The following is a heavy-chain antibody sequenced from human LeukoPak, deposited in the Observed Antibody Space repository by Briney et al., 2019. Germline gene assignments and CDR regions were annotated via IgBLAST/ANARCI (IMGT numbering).Heavy chain of an antibody. J-gene: IGHJ4*02. V-gene: IGHV1-69*04. Sequence: SVKVSCKASGGTFSNYAISWVRQAPGQGLEWMGRIIPILGITNYAQKFQGRVTITADKSTSTAYMELSSLRSEDTAVYYCARGSSMVSSSFDYWGQGTLVTVSS. CDR1: GGTFSNYA. CDR3: ARGSSMVSSSFDY. CDR2: IIPILGIT. D-gene: IGHD6-6*01.